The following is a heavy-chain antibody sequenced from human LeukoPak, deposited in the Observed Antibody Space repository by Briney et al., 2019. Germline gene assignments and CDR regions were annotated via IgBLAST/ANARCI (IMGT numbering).Heavy chain of an antibody. Sequence: GGSLRLSCAASGFTFSSYSMNWVRQAPGKGLEWVSYISSSSSTIYYADSVKGRFTISRDNAKNSLYLQMNSLRAEDTAVYYCARDFWEIVVVPAAYMDVWGQGTTVTVSS. V-gene: IGHV3-48*04. D-gene: IGHD2-2*01. CDR3: ARDFWEIVVVPAAYMDV. CDR1: GFTFSSYS. CDR2: ISSSSSTI. J-gene: IGHJ6*02.